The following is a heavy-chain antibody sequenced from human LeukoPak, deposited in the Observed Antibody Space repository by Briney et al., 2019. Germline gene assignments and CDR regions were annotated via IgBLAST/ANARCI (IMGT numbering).Heavy chain of an antibody. Sequence: GGSLRLSCAASGFTFSSYAMSWVRQAPGKGLEWVSAISGSGGSTYYADSVKGRFTTSRDNSKNTLYLQMNSLRAEDTAVYYCAKVCSSGTSCYDYWGQGTLVTVSS. CDR2: ISGSGGST. D-gene: IGHD2-2*01. V-gene: IGHV3-23*01. J-gene: IGHJ4*02. CDR1: GFTFSSYA. CDR3: AKVCSSGTSCYDY.